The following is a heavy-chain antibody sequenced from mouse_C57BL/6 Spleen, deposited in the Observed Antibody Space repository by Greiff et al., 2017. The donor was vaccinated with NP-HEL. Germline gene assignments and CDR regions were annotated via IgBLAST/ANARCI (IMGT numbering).Heavy chain of an antibody. CDR3: TRTRPSDSGYSYAMDY. CDR1: GFTFSSYA. D-gene: IGHD1-1*01. V-gene: IGHV5-9-1*02. Sequence: EVKLVESGEGLVKPGGSLKLSCAASGFTFSSYAMSWVRQTPEKRLEWVAYISSGGDYIYYVDTVKGRFTISRDNARNTLYLQMSSLKSEDTAMYYCTRTRPSDSGYSYAMDYWGQGTSVTVSS. J-gene: IGHJ4*01. CDR2: ISSGGDYI.